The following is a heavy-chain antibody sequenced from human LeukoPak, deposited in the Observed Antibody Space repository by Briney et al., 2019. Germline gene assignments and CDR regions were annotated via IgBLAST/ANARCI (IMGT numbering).Heavy chain of an antibody. D-gene: IGHD6-19*01. J-gene: IGHJ6*02. CDR3: ARVSGWYFYYYGMDV. CDR1: GFTFSSYS. Sequence: GGSLRLSCAASGFTFSSYSMNWVRQAPGKGLEWVSSISSSSSTIYYADSVKGRFTISRDNSKNTLYLQMNSLRAEDTAVYYCARVSGWYFYYYGMDVWGQGTTVTVSS. CDR2: ISSSSSTI. V-gene: IGHV3-48*01.